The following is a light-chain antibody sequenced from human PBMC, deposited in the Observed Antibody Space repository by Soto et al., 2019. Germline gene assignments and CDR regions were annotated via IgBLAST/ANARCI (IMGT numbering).Light chain of an antibody. V-gene: IGLV1-44*01. CDR3: AAGDDSLNGREV. CDR2: SNN. CDR1: SSNIGSNS. J-gene: IGLJ1*01. Sequence: QSVLTQPPSASGTPGQRVTISCSGSSSNIGSNSVNWYQQLPGAAPKLLIYSNNQRPSGVPDRFSGSKSGTSASLAISGLQSEDEADYYCAAGDDSLNGREVFGTGTKLTVL.